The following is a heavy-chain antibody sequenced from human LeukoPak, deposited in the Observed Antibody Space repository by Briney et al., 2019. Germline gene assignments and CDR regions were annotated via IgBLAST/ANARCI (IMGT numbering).Heavy chain of an antibody. CDR2: IYTSGST. J-gene: IGHJ4*02. D-gene: IGHD6-6*01. CDR3: ARRGSSSSPIDY. CDR1: GGSISRYY. Sequence: PSETLSLTCTVSGGSISRYYWSWIRQPPGKGLEWIGYIYTSGSTNYNSSLKSRVTISVDTSKNQFSLKLSSVTAADTAVYYCARRGSSSSPIDYWGQGTLVTVSS. V-gene: IGHV4-4*09.